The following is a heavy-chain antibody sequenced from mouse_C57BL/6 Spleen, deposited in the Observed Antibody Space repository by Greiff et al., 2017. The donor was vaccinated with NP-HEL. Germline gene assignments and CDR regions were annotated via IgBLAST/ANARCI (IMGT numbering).Heavy chain of an antibody. Sequence: EVQRVESGGGLVQPGGSLSLSCAASGFTFTDYYMSWVRQPPGKALEWLGFIRNKAIGYTTEYSPSVKGRFTISRDNSQSILYLQMNALRAEDSTTYYCARSSNSLDYWGQGTTLTVSS. CDR1: GFTFTDYY. CDR3: ARSSNSLDY. J-gene: IGHJ2*01. CDR2: IRNKAIGYTT. V-gene: IGHV7-3*01. D-gene: IGHD2-1*01.